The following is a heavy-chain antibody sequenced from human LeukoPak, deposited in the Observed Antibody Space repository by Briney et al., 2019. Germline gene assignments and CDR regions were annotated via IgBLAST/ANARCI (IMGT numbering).Heavy chain of an antibody. Sequence: SETLSLTCTVSGGSISSGSYYWTWIRQPAGKGLEWIGRIHTSGSTGYRPSLKSRVTISLEASQNQFSLRLSSVTAADTAVYYCTRAAKMRFLEWFPFDPWGQGTLVTVSS. J-gene: IGHJ5*02. V-gene: IGHV4-61*02. CDR3: TRAAKMRFLEWFPFDP. CDR2: IHTSGST. D-gene: IGHD3-3*01. CDR1: GGSISSGSYY.